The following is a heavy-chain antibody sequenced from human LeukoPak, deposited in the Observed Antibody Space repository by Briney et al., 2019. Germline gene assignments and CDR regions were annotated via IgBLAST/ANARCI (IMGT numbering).Heavy chain of an antibody. J-gene: IGHJ5*02. D-gene: IGHD3-10*01. Sequence: ASVKVSCKASGYTFTGYYMHWVRQAPGQGLGWMGWINPNSGGTNYAQKFQGRVTMTRDTSISTAYMELSRLRSDDTAVYYCARDYGSGGNWFDPWGQGTLVTVSS. CDR1: GYTFTGYY. CDR3: ARDYGSGGNWFDP. V-gene: IGHV1-2*02. CDR2: INPNSGGT.